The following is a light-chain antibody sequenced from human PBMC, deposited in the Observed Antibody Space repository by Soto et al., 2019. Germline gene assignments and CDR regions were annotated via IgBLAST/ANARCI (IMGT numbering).Light chain of an antibody. J-gene: IGKJ4*01. V-gene: IGKV3-11*01. CDR2: DAS. CDR1: QSVSSY. CDR3: QQRSNWPPLT. Sequence: EIVLTQSPATLSLSPGERATLSCRASQSVSSYLARYQQKPGQAPRLLIYDASNRATGIPARFSGRWSGTDFTLTISSLEPEDFAVYYCQQRSNWPPLTFGGGTKVDIK.